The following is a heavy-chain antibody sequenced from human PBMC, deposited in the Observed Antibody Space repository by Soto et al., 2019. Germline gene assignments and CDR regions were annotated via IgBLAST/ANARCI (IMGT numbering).Heavy chain of an antibody. CDR1: GGSFSGYY. D-gene: IGHD3-10*01. V-gene: IGHV4-34*01. Sequence: GSLRLSCAVYGGSFSGYYWSWIRQPPGKGLEWIGEINHSGSTNYNPSLKSRVTISVDTSKNQFSLKLSSVTAADTAVYYCARGTIPVRVRGRNMDVWGKGTTVTVSS. CDR3: ARGTIPVRVRGRNMDV. CDR2: INHSGST. J-gene: IGHJ6*03.